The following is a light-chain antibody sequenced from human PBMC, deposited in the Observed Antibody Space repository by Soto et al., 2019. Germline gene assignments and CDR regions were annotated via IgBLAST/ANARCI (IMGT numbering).Light chain of an antibody. Sequence: QSVLTQPASVSGSPGQSITISCTGTNSDVGDYNYVSWYQQHPGKAPKLMIYEVSNRPSGVSNRFSGSKSGNTASLTISGVQAEDEADYYCSSYTGSSIYVFGTGTKVTVL. CDR3: SSYTGSSIYV. J-gene: IGLJ1*01. V-gene: IGLV2-14*01. CDR1: NSDVGDYNY. CDR2: EVS.